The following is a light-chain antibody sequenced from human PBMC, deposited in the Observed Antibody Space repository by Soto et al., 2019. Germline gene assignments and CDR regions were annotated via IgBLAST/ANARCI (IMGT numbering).Light chain of an antibody. CDR3: MQALQTAWT. CDR2: LGS. Sequence: DIVMTQSPLSLPVTPGEPASISCRSSQSLLHSNGYNYLDWYLQKPGQSPQLLIYLGSNRASGVPDRFSGSGSGTDSTLKISRVEAEDVGVYYCMQALQTAWTFGQGTKV. V-gene: IGKV2-28*01. J-gene: IGKJ1*01. CDR1: QSLLHSNGYNY.